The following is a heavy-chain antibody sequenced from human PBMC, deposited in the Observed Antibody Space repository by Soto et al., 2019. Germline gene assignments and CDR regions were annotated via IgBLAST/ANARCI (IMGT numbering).Heavy chain of an antibody. CDR2: IKSKTDGGTT. Sequence: PGGSLRLSCAASGFTFSNAWMSWVRQAPGKGLEWVGRIKSKTDGGTTDYAAPVKGRFTISRDDSKNTLYLQMNSLKTEDTAVYYCTTDLSHWNDDPNPDAFDIWGQGTMVTVSS. J-gene: IGHJ3*02. D-gene: IGHD1-1*01. CDR3: TTDLSHWNDDPNPDAFDI. V-gene: IGHV3-15*01. CDR1: GFTFSNAW.